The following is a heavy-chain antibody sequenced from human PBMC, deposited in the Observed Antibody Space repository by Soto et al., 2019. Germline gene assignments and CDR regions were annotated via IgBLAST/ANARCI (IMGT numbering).Heavy chain of an antibody. V-gene: IGHV6-1*01. CDR2: TYYRSRWYN. D-gene: IGHD1-7*01. CDR3: AGTTSHQWYYMDV. J-gene: IGHJ6*03. Sequence: PSPTLPLTCAISGDSVSSNSAAWNWIRLSPSRGLEWLARTYYRSRWYNDYAVSVRSRITVNPDTSKNQFSLQLTSVTPEDTAVYYCAGTTSHQWYYMDVWGKGTTVTVSS. CDR1: GDSVSSNSAA.